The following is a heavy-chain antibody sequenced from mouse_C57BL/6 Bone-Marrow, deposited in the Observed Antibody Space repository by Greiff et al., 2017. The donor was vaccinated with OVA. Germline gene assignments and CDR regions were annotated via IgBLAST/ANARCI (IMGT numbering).Heavy chain of an antibody. D-gene: IGHD2-3*01. V-gene: IGHV1-39*01. CDR3: ARWIYDGPMDY. CDR1: GYSFTDYN. CDR2: INPNYGTT. J-gene: IGHJ4*01. Sequence: EVQLVESGPELVKPGASVTISCKASGYSFTDYNMNWVKQSNGKSLEWIGVINPNYGTTSYNQKFKGKATLTVYQSSSTAYIQLNSLTSEDSAVYYCARWIYDGPMDYWGQGTSVTVSS.